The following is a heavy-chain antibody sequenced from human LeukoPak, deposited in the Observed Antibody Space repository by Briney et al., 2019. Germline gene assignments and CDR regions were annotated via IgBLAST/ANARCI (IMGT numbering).Heavy chain of an antibody. V-gene: IGHV4-39*01. CDR3: ASNVLLMTTNHDC. D-gene: IGHD3-10*01. J-gene: IGHJ4*02. CDR2: IYYSGST. Sequence: PSETLSLTCTVSGGSISSSSYYWGWIRQPPGKGLEWIGSIYYSGSTYYNPSLKSRVTISVDTSKNQFSLKLSSVTAADTAVYYCASNVLLMTTNHDCWGQGTLVTVSS. CDR1: GGSISSSSYY.